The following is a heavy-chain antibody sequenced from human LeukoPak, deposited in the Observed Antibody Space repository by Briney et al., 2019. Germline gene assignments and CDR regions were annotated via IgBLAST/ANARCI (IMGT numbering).Heavy chain of an antibody. CDR3: ARRKYGGLDY. J-gene: IGHJ4*02. Sequence: PSETLSLTCTVSGGSISSSSYYWGWIRQPPGKGLEWIGYIYHSGSTYYNPSLKSRVTISVDRTKNQFSLKLSSVTAADTAVYYCARRKYGGLDYWGQGTLVTVSS. D-gene: IGHD4-23*01. CDR2: IYHSGST. V-gene: IGHV4-39*07. CDR1: GGSISSSSYY.